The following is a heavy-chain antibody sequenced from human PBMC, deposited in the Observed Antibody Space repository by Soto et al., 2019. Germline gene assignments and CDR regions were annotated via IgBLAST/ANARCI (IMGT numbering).Heavy chain of an antibody. CDR2: INPNSGGT. J-gene: IGHJ6*02. V-gene: IGHV1-2*06. CDR3: ARDSVAVTTSSYYYYGMDV. Sequence: GASVKVSCKASGYSFTDYHIHWVRQAPGQGLEWLGRINPNSGGTNYAQKFQGRVTMTRDTSISTAYMELSRLRSDDTAVYYCARDSVAVTTSSYYYYGMDVWGQGTTVTVSS. CDR1: GYSFTDYH. D-gene: IGHD4-4*01.